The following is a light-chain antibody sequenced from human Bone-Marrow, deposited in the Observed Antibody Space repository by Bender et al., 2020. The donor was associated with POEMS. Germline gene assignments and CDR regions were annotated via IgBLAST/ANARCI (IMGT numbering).Light chain of an antibody. J-gene: IGLJ2*01. CDR2: EGT. CDR1: RSDIASFDL. Sequence: QSALTQPAYVSGSPGQSITISCTGTRSDIASFDLISWYQQHPGEVPKLMIFEGTKRPSGVSIHFSGSTSDNTASLTISGLQADDEADYFCCSYAGSGVVFGGGTKLTVL. CDR3: CSYAGSGVV. V-gene: IGLV2-23*01.